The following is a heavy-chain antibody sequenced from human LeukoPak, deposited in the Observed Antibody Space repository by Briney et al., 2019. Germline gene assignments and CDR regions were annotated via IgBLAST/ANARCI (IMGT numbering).Heavy chain of an antibody. V-gene: IGHV3-23*01. CDR2: ISGSGGST. CDR3: AKETSYGSGTPWAFDI. D-gene: IGHD3-10*01. J-gene: IGHJ3*02. CDR1: GFTFSSYA. Sequence: PGGSLRLSCAASGFTFSSYAMNWVRQAPGKGLEWVSTISGSGGSTYYADSVKGRFTISRDNSKNTLYLQMNSLRAEDTAVYYCAKETSYGSGTPWAFDIWGQGTMDTVSS.